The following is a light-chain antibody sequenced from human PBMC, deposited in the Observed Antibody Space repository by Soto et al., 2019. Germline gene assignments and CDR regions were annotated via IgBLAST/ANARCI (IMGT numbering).Light chain of an antibody. V-gene: IGLV2-8*01. CDR1: TSDVGGYNF. CDR2: EAT. Sequence: QSALAQPPSASGSPGQSVAISCTGTTSDVGGYNFVSWYQQHPGKAPKLIIYEATKRPSGVPDRFSGAWSGNTASLLVSGLQAEDEADYYCSAFAGSEGYVFGSGTKVTV. CDR3: SAFAGSEGYV. J-gene: IGLJ1*01.